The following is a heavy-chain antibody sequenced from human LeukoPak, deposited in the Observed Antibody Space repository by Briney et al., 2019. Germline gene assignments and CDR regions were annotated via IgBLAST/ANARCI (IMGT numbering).Heavy chain of an antibody. Sequence: PLETLSLTCIVSGGSISSSSYYWDWIRQPPGKGLEWIGSIYYSGSTFYNPSLKSRVTISVDTSKNQFSLKLRSVTAADTAVYYCARRRTVAGRGAAYYYYYFMDVWGTGTTVTFSS. V-gene: IGHV4-39*01. CDR2: IYYSGST. J-gene: IGHJ6*03. CDR1: GGSISSSSYY. D-gene: IGHD6-19*01. CDR3: ARRRTVAGRGAAYYYYYFMDV.